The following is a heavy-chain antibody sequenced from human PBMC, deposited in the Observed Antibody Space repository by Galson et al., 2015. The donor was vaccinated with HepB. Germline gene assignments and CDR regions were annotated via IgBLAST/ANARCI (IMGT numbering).Heavy chain of an antibody. CDR3: AKAARTAIELYYFDY. CDR1: GFTFDDYA. V-gene: IGHV3-9*01. Sequence: SLRLSCAASGFTFDDYAMHWVRQAPGKGLEWVSGIRWDSGSIGYADSVKGRFTISRDNAKNSLYLQMNSLRAEDTALYYCAKAARTAIELYYFDYWGQGTLVTVSS. D-gene: IGHD5-18*01. CDR2: IRWDSGSI. J-gene: IGHJ4*02.